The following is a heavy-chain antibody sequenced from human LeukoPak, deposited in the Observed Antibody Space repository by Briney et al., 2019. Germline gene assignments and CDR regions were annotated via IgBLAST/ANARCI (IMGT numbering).Heavy chain of an antibody. CDR2: IKQDGSEK. CDR1: GFTFSSYW. CDR3: ARQTTNSGYDFRVVDY. V-gene: IGHV3-7*01. D-gene: IGHD5-12*01. J-gene: IGHJ4*02. Sequence: GGSLRLSCAASGFTFSSYWMSWVRQAPGKGLEWVANIKQDGSEKYYVDSVKGRFTISRDDAKNSLYLQMNSLRAEDTAVYYCARQTTNSGYDFRVVDYWGQGTLVTVSS.